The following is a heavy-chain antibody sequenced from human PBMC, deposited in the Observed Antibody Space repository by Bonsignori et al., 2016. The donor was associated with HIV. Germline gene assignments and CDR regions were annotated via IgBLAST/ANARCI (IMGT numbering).Heavy chain of an antibody. CDR1: GSTSTNYW. D-gene: IGHD5-24*01. V-gene: IGHV5-51*01. Sequence: EVQLVQSGAEVKQPGESLKISCEASGSTSTNYWIGWVRHMPGKGLEWMGIIWLENSHTFYSPSLQGQVTMSADRSIRAAFLQWNTLKASDSAQYFCAGTYHGSHSWPHWGQGTLVTVSS. J-gene: IGHJ4*02. CDR3: AGTYHGSHSWPH. CDR2: IWLENSHT.